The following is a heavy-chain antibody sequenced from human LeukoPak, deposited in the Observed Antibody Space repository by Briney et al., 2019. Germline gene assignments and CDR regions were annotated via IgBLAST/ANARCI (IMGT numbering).Heavy chain of an antibody. V-gene: IGHV3-30*04. D-gene: IGHD3-10*01. Sequence: GGSLRLFCAASGFIFSSYAMHWVRQAPGKGLEWVAVISYDGSNKYYADSVKGRFTISRDNSKNTLYLQMNSLRAEDTAVYYCARDSLLLWFGELLYHDAFDIWGQGTMVTVSS. CDR3: ARDSLLLWFGELLYHDAFDI. J-gene: IGHJ3*02. CDR1: GFIFSSYA. CDR2: ISYDGSNK.